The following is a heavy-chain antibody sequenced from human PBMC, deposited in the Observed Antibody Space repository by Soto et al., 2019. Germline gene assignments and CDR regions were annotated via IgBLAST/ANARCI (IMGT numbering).Heavy chain of an antibody. Sequence: EVQLLESGGGLVQPGGCLRLTCVGSGFTFRNQDMRWVRQAPGRGLEWVSGISGRGGVTYYADSVKGRFTISRDNSKNTLDVQMNNLRANDTAVYYCAKDRQFRSYYESAGHYNDWGQGTLVTVSS. CDR3: AKDRQFRSYYESAGHYND. J-gene: IGHJ4*02. D-gene: IGHD3-22*01. CDR1: GFTFRNQD. V-gene: IGHV3-23*01. CDR2: ISGRGGVT.